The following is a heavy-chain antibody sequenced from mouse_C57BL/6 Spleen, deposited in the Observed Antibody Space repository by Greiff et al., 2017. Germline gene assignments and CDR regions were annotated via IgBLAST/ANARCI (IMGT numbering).Heavy chain of an antibody. J-gene: IGHJ2*01. CDR3: TRRNTTVNLDY. V-gene: IGHV1-15*01. CDR1: GYTFTDYE. CDR2: IDPETGGT. D-gene: IGHD1-1*01. Sequence: VQLQQSGAELVRPGASVTLSCKASGYTFTDYEMHWVKQTPVHGLEWIGAIDPETGGTAYNQKFKGKAILTADKSSSTAYMELRSLTSEDSAVYYCTRRNTTVNLDYWGQGTTLTVSS.